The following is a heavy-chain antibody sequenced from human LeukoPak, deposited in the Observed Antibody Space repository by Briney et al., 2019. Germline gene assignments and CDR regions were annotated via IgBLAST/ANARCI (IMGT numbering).Heavy chain of an antibody. Sequence: ASVKVSCKASGYTFTSYGISWVRQAPGQGLEWMGGIIPIFGTANYAQKFQGRVTISADESTSTVYMELSSLRSEDTAVYYCARDVTMVRGARYRPYKWFDPWGQGTLVTVSS. D-gene: IGHD3-10*01. CDR3: ARDVTMVRGARYRPYKWFDP. CDR1: GYTFTSYG. CDR2: IIPIFGTA. V-gene: IGHV1-69*13. J-gene: IGHJ5*02.